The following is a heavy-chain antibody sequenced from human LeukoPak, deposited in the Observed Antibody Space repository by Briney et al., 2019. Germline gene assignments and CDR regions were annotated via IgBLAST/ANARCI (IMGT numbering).Heavy chain of an antibody. Sequence: ASVKVSCKASGGTFSSYAISWVRQAPGQGLVANYAQKFRGRVTITADKSTSTAYMELSSLRSEDTAVYYCARDLTPATYYYDSSGYFTPPFDYWGQGTLVTVSS. CDR2: A. V-gene: IGHV1-69*10. CDR3: ARDLTPATYYYDSSGYFTPPFDY. CDR1: GGTFSSYA. D-gene: IGHD3-22*01. J-gene: IGHJ4*02.